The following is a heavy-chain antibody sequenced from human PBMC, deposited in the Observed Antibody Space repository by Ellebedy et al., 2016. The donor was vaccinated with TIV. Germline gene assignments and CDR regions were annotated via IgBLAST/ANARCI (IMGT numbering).Heavy chain of an antibody. CDR3: ARTPYDILTGDYMVGVAFDI. CDR1: GYTLTGYY. Sequence: ASVKVSCKASGYTLTGYYLHWVRQAPGQGLEWMGWINPNSGGTNYAQKFQGRVTMTRATSISTAHMELSRLRSDDTAVYYCARTPYDILTGDYMVGVAFDIWGQGTRVTVSP. D-gene: IGHD3-9*01. CDR2: INPNSGGT. J-gene: IGHJ3*02. V-gene: IGHV1-2*02.